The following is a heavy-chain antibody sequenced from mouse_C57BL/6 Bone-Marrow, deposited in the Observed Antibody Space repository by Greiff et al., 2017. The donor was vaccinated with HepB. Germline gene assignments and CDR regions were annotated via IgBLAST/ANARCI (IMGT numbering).Heavy chain of an antibody. V-gene: IGHV14-4*01. CDR1: GFNINDDY. J-gene: IGHJ4*01. CDR2: IDPENGDT. CDR3: ASRGSYAMDY. Sequence: EVQLQQSGAELVRPGASVKMSCTASGFNINDDYMHWVKQRPEQGLEWIGWIDPENGDTEYDSKFQGKATITADTSSSTAYLQLSSLTSEDTAVYYCASRGSYAMDYWGQGTSVTVSS.